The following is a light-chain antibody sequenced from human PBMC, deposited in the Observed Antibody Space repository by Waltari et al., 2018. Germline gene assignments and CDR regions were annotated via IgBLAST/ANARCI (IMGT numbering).Light chain of an antibody. J-gene: IGLJ2*01. CDR1: SSDVGSYNL. Sequence: QSALTQPASVSGSPGQSITIFCTGTSSDVGSYNLVSWYQHYPGKAPKLMIYEGTKRPSGVSNRFSGSKSGNTASLTISGLQAEDEADYHCCSYAHSSRVVFGGGTKVTVL. V-gene: IGLV2-23*01. CDR3: CSYAHSSRVV. CDR2: EGT.